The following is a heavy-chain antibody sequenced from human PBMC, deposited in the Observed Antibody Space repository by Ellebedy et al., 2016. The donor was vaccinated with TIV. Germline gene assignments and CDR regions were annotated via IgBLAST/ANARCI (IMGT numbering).Heavy chain of an antibody. CDR1: GFTFSSYA. J-gene: IGHJ5*02. CDR2: ISGSGGST. V-gene: IGHV3-23*01. Sequence: GGSLRLXXAASGFTFSSYAMSWVRQAPGKGLEWVSAISGSGGSTYYADSVKGRFTISRDNAKNTLYLQMNSLRAEDTAVYYCAKNVLLGHFGVDPWGQGALVTVSS. CDR3: AKNVLLGHFGVDP. D-gene: IGHD2/OR15-2a*01.